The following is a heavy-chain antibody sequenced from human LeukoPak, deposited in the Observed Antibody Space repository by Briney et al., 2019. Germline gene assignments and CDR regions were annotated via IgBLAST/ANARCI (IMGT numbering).Heavy chain of an antibody. D-gene: IGHD3-3*01. J-gene: IGHJ6*03. CDR3: ARGPLQYYDFWSGSDMDV. CDR2: IYYSGST. CDR1: GGSISSSSYY. Sequence: SETLSLTCTVSGGSISSSSYYWGWIRQPPGKGLEWIGSIYYSGSTYYNPSLKSRVTISVDTSKNQFSLKLSSVTAADTAVYYCARGPLQYYDFWSGSDMDVWGKGTTVTVSS. V-gene: IGHV4-39*01.